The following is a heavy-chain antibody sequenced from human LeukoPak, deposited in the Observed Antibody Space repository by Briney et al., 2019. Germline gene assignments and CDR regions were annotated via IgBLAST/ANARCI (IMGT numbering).Heavy chain of an antibody. J-gene: IGHJ4*02. CDR3: ARGGGSGYYYYFDY. V-gene: IGHV4-59*01. CDR2: IYYSGST. CDR1: GGSISSYY. D-gene: IGHD3-22*01. Sequence: SETLSLTCTVSGGSISSYYWSWIRQPPGKGLEWIGYIYYSGSTNYNPSLKSRVTISVDTSKNRFSLKLSSVTAADTAVYYCARGGGSGYYYYFDYWGQGTLVTVSS.